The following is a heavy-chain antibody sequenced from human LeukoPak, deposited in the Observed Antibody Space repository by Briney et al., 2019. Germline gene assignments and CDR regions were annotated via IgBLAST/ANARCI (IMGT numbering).Heavy chain of an antibody. CDR2: IYYSGST. CDR3: ARGPYNWTPTPLHY. D-gene: IGHD1-20*01. CDR1: GGSVSSGSYY. J-gene: IGHJ4*02. V-gene: IGHV4-61*01. Sequence: SETLSLTCTVSGGSVSSGSYYWSWIRQPPGKGLEWIGYIYYSGSTNYSPSLKSRVTISVDTSKNQFSLKLSSVTAADTAVYYCARGPYNWTPTPLHYWGQGTLVTVSS.